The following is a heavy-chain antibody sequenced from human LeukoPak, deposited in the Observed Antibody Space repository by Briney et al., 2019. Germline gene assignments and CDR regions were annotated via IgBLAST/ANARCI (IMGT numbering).Heavy chain of an antibody. CDR3: ARDLSFEIAARSVPQRGAGY. Sequence: PGGSLRLSCAASVFTFSDYYMSWIRRAPGKGLEWVAVISYDGSNKYYADSVKGRFTISRDNSKNTLYLQMNSLRAEDTAVYYCARDLSFEIAARSVPQRGAGYWGQGTLVTVSS. J-gene: IGHJ4*02. D-gene: IGHD6-6*01. CDR2: ISYDGSNK. V-gene: IGHV3-30-3*01. CDR1: VFTFSDYY.